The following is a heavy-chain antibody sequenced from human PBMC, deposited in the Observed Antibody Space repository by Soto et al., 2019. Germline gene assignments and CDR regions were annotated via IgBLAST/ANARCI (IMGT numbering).Heavy chain of an antibody. CDR1: GYTSTSYA. J-gene: IGHJ6*03. CDR2: INAGNGNT. V-gene: IGHV1-3*01. CDR3: ARDGGVAATLYYCYMDV. D-gene: IGHD2-15*01. Sequence: QVQLVQSGAEVKKPGASVKVSCKASGYTSTSYAMHWVRQAPGQRLEGMGWINAGNGNTKYSQKFQGRVTITRDTYASTAYMELSSLRSEDTAVYYCARDGGVAATLYYCYMDVWGKGTTVTVSS.